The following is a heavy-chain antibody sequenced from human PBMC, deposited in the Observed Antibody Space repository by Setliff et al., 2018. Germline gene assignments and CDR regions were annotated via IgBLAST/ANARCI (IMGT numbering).Heavy chain of an antibody. CDR2: ISWNGGIT. CDR3: ARSPTVNWSGYEDGFDI. D-gene: IGHD3-3*01. V-gene: IGHV3-20*04. CDR1: QFTFDDYG. Sequence: AGGSLRLSCAASQFTFDDYGMAWVRQAPGKGLEWVSGISWNGGITGYGGSVKGRFTISRDNAENSLYLQMNSLRAEDTALYYCARSPTVNWSGYEDGFDIWGQGTMVTVSS. J-gene: IGHJ3*02.